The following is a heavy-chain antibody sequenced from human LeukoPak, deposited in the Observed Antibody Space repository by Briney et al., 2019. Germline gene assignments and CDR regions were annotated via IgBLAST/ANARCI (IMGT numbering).Heavy chain of an antibody. CDR1: GFTFSNYN. CDR3: ARHSQAYDSSGTHAFDI. Sequence: GGSLRLSCAASGFTFSNYNMNWVRQAPGEGLEWVSSISNSGSYIYYADSLKGRFTISRDNAKNSLYLQMNSLRAEDTAVYYCARHSQAYDSSGTHAFDIWGQGTMVTVSS. D-gene: IGHD3-22*01. J-gene: IGHJ3*02. CDR2: ISNSGSYI. V-gene: IGHV3-21*01.